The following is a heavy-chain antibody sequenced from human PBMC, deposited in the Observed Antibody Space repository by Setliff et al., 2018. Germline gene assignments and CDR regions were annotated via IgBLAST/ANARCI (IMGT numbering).Heavy chain of an antibody. Sequence: ASVKVSCKTSGFSFTTFGFSWVRQAPGQGLEWMGWISPYSGETNYAQKFQDRLSVTADTSSKTTYMELRSLTSDDTAVYFCTTSRAPRVVLAADFDLWGQGTQVTSPQ. V-gene: IGHV1-18*01. CDR1: GFSFTTFG. D-gene: IGHD2-21*01. CDR3: TTSRAPRVVLAADFDL. CDR2: ISPYSGET. J-gene: IGHJ4*02.